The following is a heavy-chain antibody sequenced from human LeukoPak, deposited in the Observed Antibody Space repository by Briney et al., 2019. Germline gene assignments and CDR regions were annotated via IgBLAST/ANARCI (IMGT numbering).Heavy chain of an antibody. D-gene: IGHD6-13*01. CDR1: GYSFMSYG. J-gene: IGHJ4*02. CDR2: ISGYNGYT. Sequence: GASVKVSCKASGYSFMSYGISWVRQAPGQGLEWMGRISGYNGYTNYAETFQDRVTMTIETSTSTVYMELRSLRTDDTAVYFCARDSPLMAVAGDHWGQGTLVTVSS. V-gene: IGHV1-18*01. CDR3: ARDSPLMAVAGDH.